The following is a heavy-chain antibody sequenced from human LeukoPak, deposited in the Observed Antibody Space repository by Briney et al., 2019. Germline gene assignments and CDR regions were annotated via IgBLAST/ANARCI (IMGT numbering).Heavy chain of an antibody. CDR1: GFTFSSYG. D-gene: IGHD3-22*01. V-gene: IGHV3-33*01. J-gene: IGHJ4*02. Sequence: PGGSLRLSCAASGFTFSSYGMHWVRQAPGKGLEWVAVIWYDGSNKYYADSVKGRFTISRDNSKNTLYLQMNSLRAEDTAVYYCARGGSRGSYYDSSGYYGFDYWGQGTLVTVSS. CDR3: ARGGSRGSYYDSSGYYGFDY. CDR2: IWYDGSNK.